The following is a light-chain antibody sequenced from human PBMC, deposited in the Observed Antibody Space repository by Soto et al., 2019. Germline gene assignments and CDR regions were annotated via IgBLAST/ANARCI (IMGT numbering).Light chain of an antibody. CDR2: SSS. CDR1: QSIGKS. V-gene: IGKV1-39*01. J-gene: IGKJ1*01. CDR3: QQSYIIRWT. Sequence: DVQMTQSPSSLSASVGDRVTITCRASQSIGKSLNWYQQKVGKAPRLLIYSSSILQGGVPSRFSGSASVTNFTLTISGLQPEDFATYYCQQSYIIRWTFGQGTKVEVK.